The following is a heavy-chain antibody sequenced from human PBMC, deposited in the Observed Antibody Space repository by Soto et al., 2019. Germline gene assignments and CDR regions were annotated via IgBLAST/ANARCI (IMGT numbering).Heavy chain of an antibody. Sequence: EVQLLESGGGLVQPGGSLRLSCAASGFTFSSYAMTWVHQAPGKGLEWVSVISGSGGRTYYADSVKGRFTISRDNSKTTLYLQMNSLRAEDTAVYYCAKAQSLVRGEDYYYYGVDVWGQGTTVTVSS. CDR3: AKAQSLVRGEDYYYYGVDV. CDR1: GFTFSSYA. D-gene: IGHD3-10*01. V-gene: IGHV3-23*01. J-gene: IGHJ6*02. CDR2: ISGSGGRT.